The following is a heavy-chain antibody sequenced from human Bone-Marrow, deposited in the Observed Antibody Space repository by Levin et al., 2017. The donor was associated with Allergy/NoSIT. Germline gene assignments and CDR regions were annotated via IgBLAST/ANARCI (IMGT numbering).Heavy chain of an antibody. CDR1: GGSISTYY. J-gene: IGHJ5*02. Sequence: NSSETLSLTCTVSGGSISTYYWSWFRQPPGKGLEWIGYIHYTGSTNYNPSLKSRAATSVDTSKDQFFLKLNSVTAADTAVYYCARRYSSGYYDSWGQGILVSVSS. CDR2: IHYTGST. D-gene: IGHD3-22*01. CDR3: ARRYSSGYYDS. V-gene: IGHV4-59*08.